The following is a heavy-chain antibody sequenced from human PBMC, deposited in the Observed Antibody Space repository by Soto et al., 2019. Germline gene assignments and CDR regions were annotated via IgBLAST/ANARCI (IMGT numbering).Heavy chain of an antibody. CDR3: ARGNPYGSGSYEAVANGMDV. D-gene: IGHD3-10*01. J-gene: IGHJ6*02. V-gene: IGHV1-69*01. CDR2: IIPIFGTA. CDR1: GGTFSSYA. Sequence: QVQLVQSGAEVKKPGSSVKVSCKASGGTFSSYAISWVRQAPGQGLEWMGGIIPIFGTANYAQKFQGRVTITADESTSTAYMELSSLRSEDTAVYFCARGNPYGSGSYEAVANGMDVWGQGTTVTVSS.